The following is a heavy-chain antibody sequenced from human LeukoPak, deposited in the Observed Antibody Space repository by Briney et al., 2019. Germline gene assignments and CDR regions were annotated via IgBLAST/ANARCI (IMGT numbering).Heavy chain of an antibody. Sequence: LSLSNASSGSILSNYVMHWVRETADKRVERVAFIPYDGNNEYYQDSLNSLSTITRDNSKNTLYPQMNSLRAEDTAVYYCAALAAATNAFDYWGQGTLVTVPS. CDR3: AALAAATNAFDY. CDR2: IPYDGNNE. J-gene: IGHJ4*02. D-gene: IGHD6-13*01. CDR1: GSILSNYV. V-gene: IGHV3-30*02.